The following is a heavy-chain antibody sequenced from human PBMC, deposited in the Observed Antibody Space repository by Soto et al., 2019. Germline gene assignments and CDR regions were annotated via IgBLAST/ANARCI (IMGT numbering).Heavy chain of an antibody. J-gene: IGHJ6*02. V-gene: IGHV1-46*01. CDR2: INPSGGST. Sequence: SVKVSCKAFRYTFTNFYIHLLRQAPGQGLEWMGIINPSGGSTTYPQKFQGRVTMTRDTSTSTVHMELITLRSEDTAVYYCARSQVGRPLDVWGPGTTVTVSS. D-gene: IGHD1-26*01. CDR1: RYTFTNFY. CDR3: ARSQVGRPLDV.